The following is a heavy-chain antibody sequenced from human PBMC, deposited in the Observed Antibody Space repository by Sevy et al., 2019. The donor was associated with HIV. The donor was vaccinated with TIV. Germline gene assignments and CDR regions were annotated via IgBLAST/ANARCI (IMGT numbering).Heavy chain of an antibody. J-gene: IGHJ6*02. CDR1: GYTFTSYG. D-gene: IGHD2-15*01. V-gene: IGHV1-18*01. CDR2: ISAYNGNT. CDR3: AREEYCSSGSCYSDFHYYYYGMDV. Sequence: ASVKVSCKASGYTFTSYGISWVRQAPGQGLEWMGWISAYNGNTNSAQKLQGRVTMTTDTSTSTAYMELRSLRSDDTAVYYCAREEYCSSGSCYSDFHYYYYGMDVWGQGTTVTVSS.